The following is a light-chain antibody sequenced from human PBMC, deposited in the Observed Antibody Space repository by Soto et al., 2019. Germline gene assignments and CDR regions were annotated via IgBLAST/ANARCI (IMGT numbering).Light chain of an antibody. J-gene: IGKJ1*01. CDR3: QQTYSTPPT. CDR2: AAS. CDR1: QSISTY. V-gene: IGKV1-39*01. Sequence: DIQMTQSPSSLSASVGDRVTITCRASQSISTYLNWYQQTPGKAPKLLIYAASSLQSGVPSRFSGSGSGTDFSLTSSSMHPEDSATYYCQQTYSTPPTFGQGTKVEI.